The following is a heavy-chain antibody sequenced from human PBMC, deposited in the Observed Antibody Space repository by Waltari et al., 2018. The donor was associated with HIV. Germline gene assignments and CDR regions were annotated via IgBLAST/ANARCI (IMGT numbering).Heavy chain of an antibody. J-gene: IGHJ6*02. CDR2: IDHSGRT. V-gene: IGHV4-4*02. D-gene: IGHD3-22*01. Sequence: QVQLQESGPGLVKPSGTVSLTCDVSGGSIRSSNWVSWVRRSPGKGLEWIGEIDHSGRTNDNPSLKSRVTRSVDKSNNQFSLKLTSVTAADMAVYFCTRDLSYDSHEAMDVWGQGTTVTVSS. CDR1: GGSIRSSNW. CDR3: TRDLSYDSHEAMDV.